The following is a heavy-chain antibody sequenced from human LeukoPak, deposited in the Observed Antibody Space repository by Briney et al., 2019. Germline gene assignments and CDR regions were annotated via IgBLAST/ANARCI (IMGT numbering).Heavy chain of an antibody. D-gene: IGHD4-17*01. V-gene: IGHV4-61*02. Sequence: PSQTLSLTCTVSGGSISSGSYYWSWIRQPAGKGLEWIGRIYTSGSTNYNPSLKSRVTISVDTSKNQFSLKLSSVTAADTAVYYCASGMTTVTTRQFDYWGQGTLVTVSS. CDR3: ASGMTTVTTRQFDY. CDR2: IYTSGST. J-gene: IGHJ4*02. CDR1: GGSISSGSYY.